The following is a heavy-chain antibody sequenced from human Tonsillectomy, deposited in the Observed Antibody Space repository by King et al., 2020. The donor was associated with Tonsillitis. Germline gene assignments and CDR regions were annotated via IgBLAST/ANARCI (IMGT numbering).Heavy chain of an antibody. V-gene: IGHV1-69*01. CDR2: IIPIYATT. J-gene: IGHJ6*02. CDR3: ATYNSQKLVVNQYYYSMDL. Sequence: VQLVESGAEVKKPGSSVKVSCEASGGTFKGYGISWVRQAPGQGLEWMGGIIPIYATTNYAQKFQGRFTITADESTSTAYMELSSLRSEDTAMYYCATYNSQKLVVNQYYYSMDLWGQGTSVTVPS. CDR1: GGTFKGYG. D-gene: IGHD2-15*01.